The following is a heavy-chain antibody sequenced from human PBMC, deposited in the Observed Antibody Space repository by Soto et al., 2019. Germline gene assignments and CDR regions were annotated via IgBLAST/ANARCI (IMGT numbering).Heavy chain of an antibody. J-gene: IGHJ4*02. D-gene: IGHD3-22*01. CDR1: GFTFSSDA. CDR2: SSGSGGIT. V-gene: IGHV3-23*02. CDR3: AKNHLYYYDSTGYDFDY. Sequence: EGSLTLSCAASGFTFSSDAMSWVRQAPGKGLEWVSASSGSGGITYYEDSVKGRFTISRDNSKNTLYLQMNSLRAEDTVIYYCAKNHLYYYDSTGYDFDYWGQGTMVTVSS.